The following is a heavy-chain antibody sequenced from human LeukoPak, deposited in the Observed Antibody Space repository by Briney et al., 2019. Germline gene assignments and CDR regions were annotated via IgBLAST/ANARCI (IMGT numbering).Heavy chain of an antibody. CDR3: ARVRGVAVPAAPSGVVYYFDY. Sequence: ASVKVSCKASGYTFTGYYMHWVRQAPGQGLEWMGWINPNSGGTNYAQKFQGRVTVTRDTSISTAYMELSRLRSDDTAVYYCARVRGVAVPAAPSGVVYYFDYWGQGTLVTVSS. D-gene: IGHD2-2*01. CDR2: INPNSGGT. CDR1: GYTFTGYY. V-gene: IGHV1-2*02. J-gene: IGHJ4*02.